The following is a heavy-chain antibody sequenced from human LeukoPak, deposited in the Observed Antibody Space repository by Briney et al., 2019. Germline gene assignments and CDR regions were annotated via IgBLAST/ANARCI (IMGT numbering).Heavy chain of an antibody. CDR3: ARCPQGVILTGYLDY. Sequence: GGSLRLSCAASGFTFSNYWMTWVRQAPGRGLEWVANIKKDGSEKNYVDSVKGRFTISRDKSKNTLYLQMNSLRAEDTAVYYCARCPQGVILTGYLDYWGQGTLVTVSS. CDR2: IKKDGSEK. D-gene: IGHD3-9*01. J-gene: IGHJ4*02. CDR1: GFTFSNYW. V-gene: IGHV3-7*01.